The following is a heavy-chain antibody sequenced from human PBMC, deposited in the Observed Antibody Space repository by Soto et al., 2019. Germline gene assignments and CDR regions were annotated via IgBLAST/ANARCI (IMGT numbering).Heavy chain of an antibody. V-gene: IGHV1-18*01. CDR1: GYTFTNFG. CDR2: ISAHNGNK. Sequence: ASVKVSCKTSGYTFTNFGISWVRQAPGQGLEWMGWISAHNGNKKYAQKLQGRVTMTTDTSTSTAYMELRSLRSDDTAVYYCAREPNYFDYWGQGTLVTVSS. J-gene: IGHJ4*02. CDR3: AREPNYFDY.